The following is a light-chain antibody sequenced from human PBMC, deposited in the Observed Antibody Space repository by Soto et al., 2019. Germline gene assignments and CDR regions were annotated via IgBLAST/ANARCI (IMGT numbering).Light chain of an antibody. CDR1: SSNIENNY. Sequence: QSVLTQPPSVSEAPGQKVTISCSGSSSNIENNYVAWYQQLPGTAPKLLIYDNNQRPSGIPDRFSGSKSGTSATLGITGLQTGDEADYYCETWDSSLSTVLFGGGTKLTVL. CDR3: ETWDSSLSTVL. CDR2: DNN. J-gene: IGLJ2*01. V-gene: IGLV1-51*01.